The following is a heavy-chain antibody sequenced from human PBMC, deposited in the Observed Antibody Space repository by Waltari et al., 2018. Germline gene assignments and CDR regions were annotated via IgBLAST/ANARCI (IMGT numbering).Heavy chain of an antibody. CDR3: ARDFIPKNGYFDY. CDR2: ISHDGINK. V-gene: IGHV3-30*01. CDR1: GFTFSSYA. J-gene: IGHJ4*02. Sequence: QVQLVESGGGVVQPGRSLRLSCAASGFTFSSYAMHWVRQAPGKGLEWVAVISHDGINKYYADSVKGRFTISRDNSKNTLYLQMNSLRAEDTAVYYCARDFIPKNGYFDYWGQGTLVTVSS. D-gene: IGHD3-16*01.